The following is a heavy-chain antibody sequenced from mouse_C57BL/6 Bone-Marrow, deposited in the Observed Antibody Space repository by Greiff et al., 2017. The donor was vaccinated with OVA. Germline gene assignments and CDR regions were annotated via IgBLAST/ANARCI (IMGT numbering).Heavy chain of an antibody. Sequence: EVQLQQSGPVLVKPGASVKMSCQASGYTFTDYYMNWVKQSHGKSLEWIGVINPYNGGTSYNQKFKGKATLTVDKSSSTAYMELNSLTSEDSAVYYWARYLFDDGSSEGDDWGQGTTLTVSS. D-gene: IGHD1-1*01. CDR2: INPYNGGT. CDR3: ARYLFDDGSSEGDD. J-gene: IGHJ2*01. V-gene: IGHV1-19*01. CDR1: GYTFTDYY.